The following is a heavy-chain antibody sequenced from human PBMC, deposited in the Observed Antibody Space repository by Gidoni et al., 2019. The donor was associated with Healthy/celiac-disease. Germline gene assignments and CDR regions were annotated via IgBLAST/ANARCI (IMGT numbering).Heavy chain of an antibody. CDR2: ISYDGSNK. V-gene: IGHV3-30*18. J-gene: IGHJ1*01. CDR3: AQPGCGGDCYLPAESFQH. D-gene: IGHD2-21*02. CDR1: GFTVGSDG. Sequence: QVQLVESGGGVVQPGRSRRLSGAASGFTVGSDGRHWVRQAPGKGLEWVAVISYDGSNKYYADSVKGRFTISRDNSKNTLYLQMNSLRAEDTAVYYCAQPGCGGDCYLPAESFQHWGQGTLVTVSS.